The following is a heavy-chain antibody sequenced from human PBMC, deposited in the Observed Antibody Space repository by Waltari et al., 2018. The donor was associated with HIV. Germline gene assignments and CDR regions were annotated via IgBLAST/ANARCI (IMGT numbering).Heavy chain of an antibody. V-gene: IGHV4-34*02. CDR1: GGSFNNFF. Sequence: QVQLQQWGAGLVKPAETLSLNCAVYGGSFNNFFLSFVRKTSEKGLEWIGEINQRGKTDYNPSLKGRVSLSIDPSKKQFYLKLTSMTVADTAIYYCARRRWRTTMVFVVKGGVFDIWGQGTEVTVSS. J-gene: IGHJ3*02. D-gene: IGHD2-21*01. CDR2: INQRGKT. CDR3: ARRRWRTTMVFVVKGGVFDI.